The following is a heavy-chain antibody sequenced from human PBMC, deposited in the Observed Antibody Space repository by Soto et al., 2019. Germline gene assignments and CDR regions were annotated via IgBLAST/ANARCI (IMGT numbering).Heavy chain of an antibody. CDR2: ISRSAGNT. J-gene: IGHJ3*02. CDR3: ARDQVPGLDAFDI. CDR1: VFTFSSYS. Sequence: GSLRLSCAASVFTFSSYSMNWVRQAPGKGLEWVSSISRSAGNTYYADSVKGRFTISRDNAKNSMYLQMNSLRAEDTAVYYCARDQVPGLDAFDIWGQGTMVTVSS. V-gene: IGHV3-21*01.